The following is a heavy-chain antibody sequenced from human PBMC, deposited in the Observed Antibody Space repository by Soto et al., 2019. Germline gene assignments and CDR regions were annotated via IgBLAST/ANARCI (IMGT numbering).Heavy chain of an antibody. CDR3: ARVGIVATIRGWFDP. CDR1: GGTFSSYT. V-gene: IGHV1-69*02. CDR2: IIPILGIA. D-gene: IGHD5-12*01. Sequence: SVKVSCKASGGTFSSYTISWVRQAPGQGLEWMGRIIPILGIANYAQKFQGRVTITADKSTSTAYMELSSLRSEDTAVYYCARVGIVATIRGWFDPWGQGTLVTVSS. J-gene: IGHJ5*02.